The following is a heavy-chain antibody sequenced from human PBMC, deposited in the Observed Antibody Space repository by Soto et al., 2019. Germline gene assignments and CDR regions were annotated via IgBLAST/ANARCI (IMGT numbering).Heavy chain of an antibody. J-gene: IGHJ4*02. CDR2: ISSDGNTI. D-gene: IGHD6-13*01. Sequence: PGGSLRLSCAASGFTFSDYYMTWIRQPPGKGLECVSYISSDGNTIHYADSVKGRFTISRDNAKKSLCLQMNSLRAEDTAVYYCARDGIAASGFFDFWGQGTLVTVSS. CDR3: ARDGIAASGFFDF. CDR1: GFTFSDYY. V-gene: IGHV3-11*01.